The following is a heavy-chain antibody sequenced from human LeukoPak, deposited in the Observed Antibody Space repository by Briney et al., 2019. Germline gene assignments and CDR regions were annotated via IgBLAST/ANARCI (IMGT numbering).Heavy chain of an antibody. CDR3: ARDRLVGLDV. CDR1: GFTFSSYW. CDR2: IKQGGSEQ. V-gene: IGHV3-7*01. Sequence: GGSLRLSCAASGFTFSSYWMSWVRQAPGKGLEWVANIKQGGSEQYYVDSVKGQFTISRDNAKNSLYLQMNSLRAEDTAVYYCARDRLVGLDVWGQGTTVTVSS. J-gene: IGHJ6*02.